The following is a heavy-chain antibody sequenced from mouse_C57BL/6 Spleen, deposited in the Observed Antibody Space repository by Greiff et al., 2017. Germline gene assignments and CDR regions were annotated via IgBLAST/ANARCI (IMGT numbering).Heavy chain of an antibody. CDR2: IDPENGDT. J-gene: IGHJ3*01. CDR1: GFNIKDDY. CDR3: TMGTWAY. Sequence: VQLQQSGAELVRPGASVKLSCTASGFNIKDDYMHWVKQRPEQGLEWIGWIDPENGDTEYASKFQGKATITADTTSNTAYLQLSSLTSEDTAVSYCTMGTWAYWGQGTLVTVSA. D-gene: IGHD3-3*01. V-gene: IGHV14-4*01.